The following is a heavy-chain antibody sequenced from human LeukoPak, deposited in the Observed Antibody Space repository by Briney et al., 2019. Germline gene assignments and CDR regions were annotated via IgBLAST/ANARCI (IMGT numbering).Heavy chain of an antibody. J-gene: IGHJ4*02. CDR2: MYHSGST. CDR3: ARVKGVVTAILDY. V-gene: IGHV4-38-2*02. CDR1: GYSISTGYY. Sequence: SETLSLTCTVSGYSISTGYYWGWIRQPPGKGLEWIGSMYHSGSTYYNPSLKSRVTMSADTSKNQFSLKLNSVTAADTAVYYCARVKGVVTAILDYWGQGTLVTVSS. D-gene: IGHD2-21*02.